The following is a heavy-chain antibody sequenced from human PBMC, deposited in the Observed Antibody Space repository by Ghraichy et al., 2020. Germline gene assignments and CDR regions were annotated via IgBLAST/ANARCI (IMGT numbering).Heavy chain of an antibody. J-gene: IGHJ3*02. V-gene: IGHV4-30-4*01. Sequence: SETLSLTCTVSGGSISSGDYYWSWIRQPPGKGLEWIGYIYYSGSTYYNPSLKSRVTISVDTSKNQFSLKLSSVTAADTAVYYCARDRMPYDSSYGAFDIWGQGTMVTVSS. CDR1: GGSISSGDYY. CDR2: IYYSGST. D-gene: IGHD3-22*01. CDR3: ARDRMPYDSSYGAFDI.